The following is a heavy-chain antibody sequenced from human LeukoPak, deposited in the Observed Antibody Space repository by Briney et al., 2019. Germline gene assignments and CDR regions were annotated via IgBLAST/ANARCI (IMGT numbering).Heavy chain of an antibody. CDR1: GFTFNNYA. V-gene: IGHV3-30*04. J-gene: IGHJ4*02. D-gene: IGHD2-2*01. CDR2: ISYDGNKE. Sequence: PGGSLRLSCAASGFTFNNYALSWVRQAPGKGLEWVAVISYDGNKEYYVDSVKGRFTISRDNSKNMLYLQMDSLRAEDTAVYHCARERATSTSTWSFDYWGQGTLVTVSS. CDR3: ARERATSTSTWSFDY.